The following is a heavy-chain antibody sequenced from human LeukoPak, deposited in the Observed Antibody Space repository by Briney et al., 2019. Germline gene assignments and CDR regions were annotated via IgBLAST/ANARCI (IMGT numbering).Heavy chain of an antibody. CDR1: GGSFSGYY. J-gene: IGHJ3*02. V-gene: IGHV4-34*01. CDR2: INHSGST. D-gene: IGHD2-2*01. Sequence: SETLSLTCAVYGGSFSGYYWSWIRQPPGKGLEWIGEINHSGSTNYNPSLKSRVTISVDTSKNQFSLKLRSVTAADTAVYYCARVKRSDIVVVPTNSPGAFDIWGQGTMVTVSS. CDR3: ARVKRSDIVVVPTNSPGAFDI.